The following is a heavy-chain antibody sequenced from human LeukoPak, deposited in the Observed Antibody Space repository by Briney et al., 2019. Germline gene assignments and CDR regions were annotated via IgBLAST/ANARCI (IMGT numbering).Heavy chain of an antibody. Sequence: ASVKVSCKASGYTFTSYAMHWVRQAPGQRLERMGWINAGNGNTKYSQEFQGRVTITRDTSASTAYMELSSLRSEDMAVYYCARGSGGTMVRGVIGDFDYWGQGTLVTVSS. CDR2: INAGNGNT. D-gene: IGHD3-10*01. V-gene: IGHV1-3*03. CDR3: ARGSGGTMVRGVIGDFDY. CDR1: GYTFTSYA. J-gene: IGHJ4*02.